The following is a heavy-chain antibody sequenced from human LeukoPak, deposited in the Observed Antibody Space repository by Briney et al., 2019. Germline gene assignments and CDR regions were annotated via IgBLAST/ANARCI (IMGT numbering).Heavy chain of an antibody. V-gene: IGHV4-31*03. CDR3: ARELGITGTYYFDY. J-gene: IGHJ4*02. CDR1: GGSISSGGYY. Sequence: SETLSLTCTVSGGSISSGGYYWSWIRPHTGKGLVWIVYIYYSGSTYYNPSLKSRVTISVDTSENQFALKLSSVTAADTAVYYCARELGITGTYYFDYWGQGTLVTVSS. CDR2: IYYSGST. D-gene: IGHD1/OR15-1a*01.